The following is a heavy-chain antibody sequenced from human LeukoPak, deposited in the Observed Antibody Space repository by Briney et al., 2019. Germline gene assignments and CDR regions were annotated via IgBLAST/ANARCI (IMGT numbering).Heavy chain of an antibody. Sequence: ASVKVSCKASGYTFTGYSKHWVRQAPGQGLEWMGWINPNSGGTNYAQKFQGRVTMTRDTSISTAYMELSRLRSDDTAVYYCARDRVGATIMDYWGQGTLVTVSS. CDR3: ARDRVGATIMDY. CDR1: GYTFTGYS. V-gene: IGHV1-2*02. J-gene: IGHJ4*02. D-gene: IGHD1-26*01. CDR2: INPNSGGT.